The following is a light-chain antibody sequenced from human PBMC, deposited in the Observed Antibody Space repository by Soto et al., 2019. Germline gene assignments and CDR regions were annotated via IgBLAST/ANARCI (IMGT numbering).Light chain of an antibody. J-gene: IGKJ1*01. CDR2: GAS. CDR3: QQYNNWPLS. Sequence: EIVMTQSPSTLSVSPGERSTLSCRASQSVSSGLAWYQQKPGQAPRLLIHGASTRATGIPARFSGSGSGTEFTLTISSLQSEDFAVYYCQQYNNWPLSFGQGTKV. V-gene: IGKV3D-15*01. CDR1: QSVSSG.